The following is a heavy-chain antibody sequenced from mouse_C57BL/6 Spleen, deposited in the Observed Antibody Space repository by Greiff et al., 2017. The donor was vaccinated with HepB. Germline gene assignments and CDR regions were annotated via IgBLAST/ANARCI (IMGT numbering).Heavy chain of an antibody. J-gene: IGHJ3*01. CDR2: ISSGGSYT. D-gene: IGHD2-4*01. Sequence: EVKLMESGGDLVKPGGSLKLSCAASGFTFSSYGMSWVRQTPDKRLEWVATISSGGSYTYYPDSVKGRFTISRDNAKNTLDLQMSSLKSEDTAMYYCARQIYYDYDGAYWGQGTLVTVSA. CDR3: ARQIYYDYDGAY. CDR1: GFTFSSYG. V-gene: IGHV5-6*01.